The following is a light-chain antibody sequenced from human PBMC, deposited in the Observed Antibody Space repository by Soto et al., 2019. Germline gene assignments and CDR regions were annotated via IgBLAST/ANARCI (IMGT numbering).Light chain of an antibody. Sequence: QSALAQPASVSGSPGQSITISCTGTSSDVGGYNYVSWYQQHPGKAPKLMIYEVSNRPSGVSNRFSGSKSGNTASLTISGLQAEDEADYYCATRDNSLSRGVFGGGTKVTVL. V-gene: IGLV2-14*01. CDR3: ATRDNSLSRGV. CDR1: SSDVGGYNY. CDR2: EVS. J-gene: IGLJ3*02.